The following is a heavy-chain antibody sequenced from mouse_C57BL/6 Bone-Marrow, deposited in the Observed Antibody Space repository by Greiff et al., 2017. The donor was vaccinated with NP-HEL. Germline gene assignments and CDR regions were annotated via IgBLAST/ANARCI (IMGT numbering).Heavy chain of an antibody. V-gene: IGHV14-4*01. CDR2: IDPENGDT. CDR3: TTVNYPFAY. CDR1: GFNIKDDY. J-gene: IGHJ3*01. D-gene: IGHD1-1*01. Sequence: VQLKESGAELVRPGASVKLSCTASGFNIKDDYMHWVKQRPEQGLEWIGWIDPENGDTEYASKFQGKATITADTSSNTAYLQLSSLTSEDTAVYYCTTVNYPFAYWGQGTLVTVSA.